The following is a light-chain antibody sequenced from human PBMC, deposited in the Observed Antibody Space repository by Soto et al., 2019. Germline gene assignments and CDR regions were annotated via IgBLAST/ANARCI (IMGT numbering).Light chain of an antibody. J-gene: IGLJ1*01. CDR1: SSDVGGYNY. CDR2: YVS. CDR3: SSYTTSNTRQIV. V-gene: IGLV2-14*03. Sequence: QSALTQPASVSGSPGQSITISCTGTSSDVGGYNYVSWYQHHPGKAPKLIIFYVSNRPSGVSNPFSGSNSGNTASLTISGLQPEDEADYYCSSYTTSNTRQIVFGTGTKLTVL.